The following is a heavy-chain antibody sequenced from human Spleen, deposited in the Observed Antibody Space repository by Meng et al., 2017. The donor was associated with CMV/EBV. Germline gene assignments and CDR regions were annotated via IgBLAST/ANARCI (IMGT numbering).Heavy chain of an antibody. CDR1: GFTFSSYT. V-gene: IGHV3-21*05. Sequence: GESLKISCTASGFTFSSYTMNWVRQPPGKGLEWVSYISSSGRAVHYADSLRGRFTVSRDNAKKSQYLQMNSLRDDDTAVYYCARSLFDSNDAFDFWGQGAVVTVSS. D-gene: IGHD3-22*01. CDR2: ISSSGRAV. CDR3: ARSLFDSNDAFDF. J-gene: IGHJ4*02.